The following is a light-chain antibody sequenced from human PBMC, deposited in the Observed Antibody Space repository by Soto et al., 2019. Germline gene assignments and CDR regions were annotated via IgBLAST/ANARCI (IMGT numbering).Light chain of an antibody. CDR1: QNLGDGR. J-gene: IGKJ5*01. Sequence: TLFCRANQNLGDGRLAWYQQKPGQSPTLLIYDASTRATGIPDRFSGSGSGTDFTPTISRLEPEDFAVYYCQEHASIFGQGTRLE. CDR3: QEHASI. CDR2: DAS. V-gene: IGKV3-20*01.